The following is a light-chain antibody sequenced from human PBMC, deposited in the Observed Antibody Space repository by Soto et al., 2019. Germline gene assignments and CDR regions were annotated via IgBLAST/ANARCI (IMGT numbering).Light chain of an antibody. CDR3: SSYTPGSTVV. J-gene: IGLJ3*02. CDR2: NVG. V-gene: IGLV2-14*03. Sequence: QSALTQPASVSGSPGQSITISCTGTSSDVGGYNYVSWYQQHPGKAPKLMISNVGDRPSGVSNRFSGSKSGNTASLTISGLQTEDEADYYCSSYTPGSTVVFGGGTQLTVL. CDR1: SSDVGGYNY.